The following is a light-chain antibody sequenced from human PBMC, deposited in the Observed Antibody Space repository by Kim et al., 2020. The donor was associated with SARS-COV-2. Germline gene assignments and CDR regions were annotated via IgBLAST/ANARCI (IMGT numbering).Light chain of an antibody. CDR3: QPYDSHPYT. V-gene: IGKV1-5*03. CDR2: KAS. J-gene: IGKJ2*01. Sequence: DIQMTQSPSTLSASVGDRVTITCRASQSVSSWLAWYQQKPGKAPKLLISKASTLEGGVPSRFSGRGSGTEFTLPINSLQPDDFATYSCQPYDSHPYTFGQGTKLEI. CDR1: QSVSSW.